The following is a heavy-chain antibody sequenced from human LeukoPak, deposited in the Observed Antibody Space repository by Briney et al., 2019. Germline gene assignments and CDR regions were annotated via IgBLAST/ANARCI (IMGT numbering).Heavy chain of an antibody. CDR2: ISGSGGTT. Sequence: GGSLRLSCAASGFTFRNYAMSWVRQAPGKGLEWVSGISGSGGTTHYPDSVKGRFIISRDNSKNTLYLQMDSLKTEDTAVYYCATEAPAARGFDYWGPGTLVTVSS. J-gene: IGHJ4*02. D-gene: IGHD2-2*01. CDR3: ATEAPAARGFDY. V-gene: IGHV3-23*01. CDR1: GFTFRNYA.